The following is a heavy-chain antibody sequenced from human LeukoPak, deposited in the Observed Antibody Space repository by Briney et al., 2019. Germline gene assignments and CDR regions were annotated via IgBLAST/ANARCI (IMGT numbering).Heavy chain of an antibody. CDR1: GFTSNYW. J-gene: IGHJ4*02. CDR2: ISGDGSTT. V-gene: IGHV3-74*01. Sequence: GGSLRLSCAAIGFTSNYWMHWVRQAPGKGLVXXSRISGDGSTTFYADSVKGRFTISRDNSKNTLYLQMNSLRAEDTAVYYCTRGYSGYGNFDCWGQGTLVTVSS. CDR3: TRGYSGYGNFDC. D-gene: IGHD5-12*01.